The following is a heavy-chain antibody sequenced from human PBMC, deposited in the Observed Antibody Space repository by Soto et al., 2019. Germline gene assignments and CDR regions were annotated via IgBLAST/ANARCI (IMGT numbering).Heavy chain of an antibody. D-gene: IGHD5-18*01. CDR3: ARDQPGYSYPYGLGY. CDR1: GFTFSSYS. CDR2: ISSSSSFI. V-gene: IGHV3-21*01. J-gene: IGHJ4*02. Sequence: EVQLVESGGGLVKPGGSLRLSCAASGFTFSSYSMNWVRQAPGKGLEWVSSISSSSSFIYYADSVKGRFTISRDNAKNSLYRQMNSLRAEDTAVYYCARDQPGYSYPYGLGYWGQGTLVTVSS.